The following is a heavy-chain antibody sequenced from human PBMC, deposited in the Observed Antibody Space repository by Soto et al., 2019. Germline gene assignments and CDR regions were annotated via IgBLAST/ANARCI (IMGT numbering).Heavy chain of an antibody. D-gene: IGHD5-18*01. CDR1: GFTFSSYA. V-gene: IGHV3-23*01. CDR2: ISGSGGST. CDR3: AKDHGGGYSYGSRADYFDY. J-gene: IGHJ4*02. Sequence: GGSLRLSCAASGFTFSSYAMSWVRQAPGKGLEWVSAISGSGGSTYYADSVKGRFTISRDNSKNTLYLQMNSLRAEDTAVYYCAKDHGGGYSYGSRADYFDYWGQGTLVTVSS.